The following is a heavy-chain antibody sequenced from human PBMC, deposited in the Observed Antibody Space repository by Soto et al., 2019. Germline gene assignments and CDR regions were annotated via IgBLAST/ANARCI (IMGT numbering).Heavy chain of an antibody. V-gene: IGHV3-23*01. CDR3: AKDYYGSGSYSHNWFDP. Sequence: EVQLLESGGGLVQPGGSLRLSCAASGFTFSSYAMSWVRQAPGKGLEWVSAISGSGGSTYYADSVKGRFTISRDNSKNTLYLQMNSLRPEDTAVYYCAKDYYGSGSYSHNWFDPWGQGTLVTVSS. J-gene: IGHJ5*02. CDR2: ISGSGGST. CDR1: GFTFSSYA. D-gene: IGHD3-10*01.